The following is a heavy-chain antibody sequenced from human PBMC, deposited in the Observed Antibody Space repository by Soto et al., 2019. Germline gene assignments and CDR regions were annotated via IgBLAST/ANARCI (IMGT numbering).Heavy chain of an antibody. CDR3: TTDCGGSCYSVYYYYYYMDV. V-gene: IGHV3-15*01. J-gene: IGHJ6*03. Sequence: GGSLRLSCAASGFTFSNAWMSWVRQAPGKGLEWVGRIKSKTDGGTTDYAAPVKGRFTISRDDSKNTLYLQMNSLKTEDTAVYYCTTDCGGSCYSVYYYYYYMDVWGNGTTVTVSS. CDR1: GFTFSNAW. D-gene: IGHD2-15*01. CDR2: IKSKTDGGTT.